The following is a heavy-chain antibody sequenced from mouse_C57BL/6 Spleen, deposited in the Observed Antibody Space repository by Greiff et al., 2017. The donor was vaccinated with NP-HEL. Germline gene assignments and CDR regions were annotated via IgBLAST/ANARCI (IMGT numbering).Heavy chain of an antibody. CDR3: ARWARSSGYAMDY. Sequence: QVQLQQSGPELVKPGASVKISCKASGYAFSSSWMNWVKQRPGKGLEWIGRIYPGDGDTNYNGKFKGKATLTADKSSSTAYMQLSSLTSEDSAVYFCARWARSSGYAMDYWGQGTSVTVSS. J-gene: IGHJ4*01. V-gene: IGHV1-82*01. CDR2: IYPGDGDT. CDR1: GYAFSSSW. D-gene: IGHD3-1*01.